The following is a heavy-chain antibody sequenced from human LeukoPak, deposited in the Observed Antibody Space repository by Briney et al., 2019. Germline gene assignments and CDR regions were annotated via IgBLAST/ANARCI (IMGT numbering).Heavy chain of an antibody. J-gene: IGHJ4*02. V-gene: IGHV3-23*01. CDR3: ARDNTYGYCSGGSCSFDY. CDR2: IGGSGGST. Sequence: GGSLRLSCAASGFTFSSYAMSWVRQAPGKGLEWVSAIGGSGGSTYYADSVKGRFTISRDNAKNSLYLQMNSLRAEDTAVYYCARDNTYGYCSGGSCSFDYWGQGTLVTVSS. D-gene: IGHD2-15*01. CDR1: GFTFSSYA.